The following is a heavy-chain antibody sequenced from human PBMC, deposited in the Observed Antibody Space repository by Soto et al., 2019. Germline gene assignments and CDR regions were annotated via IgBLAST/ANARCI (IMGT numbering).Heavy chain of an antibody. CDR2: INAGNGNT. Sequence: ASVKVSCKASGSTFTSYAMHWVRQAPGQRLEWMGCINAGNGNTKYSQKFQGRVTITRDTSASTAYMELSSLRSEDTAVYYCARQSRVVPAAIAVSGYYYYYGMDVWRQGTTVTV. J-gene: IGHJ6*02. V-gene: IGHV1-3*01. D-gene: IGHD2-2*01. CDR1: GSTFTSYA. CDR3: ARQSRVVPAAIAVSGYYYYYGMDV.